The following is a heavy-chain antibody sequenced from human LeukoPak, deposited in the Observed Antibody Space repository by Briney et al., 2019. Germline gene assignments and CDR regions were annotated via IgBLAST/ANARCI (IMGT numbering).Heavy chain of an antibody. CDR1: GFTFSNFG. CDR2: IRFDGSNK. J-gene: IGHJ4*02. CDR3: AKEPKEWELPDY. Sequence: GGSLRLSCAASGFTFSNFGMHWVRQAPGKGLEWVAFIRFDGSNKYYRDSVKGRFTISRDNSKNTLYLQLDYLRTEDTAVYYCAKEPKEWELPDYWGQGTLVTASS. D-gene: IGHD1-26*01. V-gene: IGHV3-30*02.